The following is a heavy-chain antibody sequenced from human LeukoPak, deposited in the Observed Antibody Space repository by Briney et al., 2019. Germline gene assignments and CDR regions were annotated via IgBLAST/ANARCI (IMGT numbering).Heavy chain of an antibody. CDR1: GFTFSSYW. CDR2: IKQDGSEK. J-gene: IGHJ5*02. Sequence: GGSLRLPCAASGFTFSSYWMSWVRQAPGKGLEWVANIKQDGSEKYYADSVKGRFTISRDNSKNTLYLQMNSLRAEDTAVYYCARGGDWGNWFDPWGQGTLVTVSS. D-gene: IGHD2-21*02. V-gene: IGHV3-7*01. CDR3: ARGGDWGNWFDP.